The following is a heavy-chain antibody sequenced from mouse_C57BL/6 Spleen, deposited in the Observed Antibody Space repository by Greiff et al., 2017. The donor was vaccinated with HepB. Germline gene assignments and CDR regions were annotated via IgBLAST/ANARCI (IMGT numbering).Heavy chain of an antibody. D-gene: IGHD4-1*01. V-gene: IGHV5-9-1*02. CDR1: GFTFSSYA. CDR3: TRGGTGTFWFAY. CDR2: ISSGGDYI. Sequence: DVMLVESGEGLVKPGGSLKLSCAASGFTFSSYAMSWVRQTPEKRLEWVAYISSGGDYIYYADTVKGRFTISRDNARNTLYLQMSSLKSEDTAMYYCTRGGTGTFWFAYWGQGTLVTVSA. J-gene: IGHJ3*01.